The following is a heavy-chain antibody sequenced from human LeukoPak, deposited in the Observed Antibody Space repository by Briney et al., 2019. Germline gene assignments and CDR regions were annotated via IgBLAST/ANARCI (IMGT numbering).Heavy chain of an antibody. V-gene: IGHV1-8*03. CDR1: GYTFTSYD. J-gene: IGHJ4*02. D-gene: IGHD4-17*01. CDR3: ATNGDYGDYYFDY. Sequence: ASVKVSCKASGYTFTSYDINWVRQATGQGLEWMGWMNPNSGNTGYAQKFQGRVTITRNTSISTAYMELSSLRSEDTAVYYCATNGDYGDYYFDYWGQGTLVTVSS. CDR2: MNPNSGNT.